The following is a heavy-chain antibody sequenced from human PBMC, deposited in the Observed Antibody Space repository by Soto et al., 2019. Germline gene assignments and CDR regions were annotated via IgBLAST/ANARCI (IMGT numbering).Heavy chain of an antibody. Sequence: SETLSLTCTVSGGSISSGGYYWSWIRQHPGKGLEWIGYIYYSGSTYYNPSLKSRVTISVDTSKNQFSLKLSSVTAADTAVYYCARGEEDGYNYYFDYWGQGTLVTVSS. CDR1: GGSISSGGYY. D-gene: IGHD5-12*01. V-gene: IGHV4-31*03. J-gene: IGHJ4*02. CDR2: IYYSGST. CDR3: ARGEEDGYNYYFDY.